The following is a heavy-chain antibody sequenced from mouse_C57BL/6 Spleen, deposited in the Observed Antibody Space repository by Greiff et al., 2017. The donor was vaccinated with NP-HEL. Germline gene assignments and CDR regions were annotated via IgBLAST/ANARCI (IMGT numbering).Heavy chain of an antibody. J-gene: IGHJ4*01. CDR2: INPGSGGT. CDR1: GYAFTNYL. V-gene: IGHV1-54*01. CDR3: ARYDGYYSDY. D-gene: IGHD2-3*01. Sequence: QVQLQQSGAELVRPGTSVKVSCKASGYAFTNYLIEWVKQRPGQGLEWIGVINPGSGGTNYNEKFKGKATLTADKSFSTAYMQLSSLTSEDSAVYFCARYDGYYSDYWGQGTSVTVSS.